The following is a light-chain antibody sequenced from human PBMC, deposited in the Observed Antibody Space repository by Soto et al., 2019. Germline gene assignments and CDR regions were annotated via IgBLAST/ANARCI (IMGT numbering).Light chain of an antibody. Sequence: DIQMTQSPSSVSASVGDRVTITCRASQGINSWLAWYQQNPGKAPKLLIYAASSLQSGVPSRFSGSGSGTDFTLTISSLQPEDFATYYCQHANSVPLTFGGGTKVEIK. J-gene: IGKJ4*01. V-gene: IGKV1-12*01. CDR1: QGINSW. CDR2: AAS. CDR3: QHANSVPLT.